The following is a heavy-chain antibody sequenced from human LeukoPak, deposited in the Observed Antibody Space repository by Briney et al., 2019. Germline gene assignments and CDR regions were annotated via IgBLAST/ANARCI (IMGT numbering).Heavy chain of an antibody. D-gene: IGHD3-22*01. J-gene: IGHJ3*02. V-gene: IGHV3-23*01. CDR1: GFTFSSYA. CDR2: ISGSGGST. CDR3: AKLHYYDSSGYPYDAFDI. Sequence: GSLRLSCAASGFTFSSYAMSWVRQAPGKGLEWVSAISGSGGSTYYADSVKGRFTISRDNSKNTLYLQMNSLRAEDTAVYYCAKLHYYDSSGYPYDAFDIWGQGTMVTVSS.